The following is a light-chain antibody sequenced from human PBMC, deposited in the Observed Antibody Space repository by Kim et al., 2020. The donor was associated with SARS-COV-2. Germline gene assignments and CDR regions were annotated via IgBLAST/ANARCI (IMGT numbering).Light chain of an antibody. CDR1: SSDVGGYNS. CDR2: DVS. Sequence: GQQITISCTGTSSDVGGYNSVSWYQQHPGKAPKLMIFDVSNRPSGVSNRFSGSKSGNTASLTISGLQAEDEADYYCMSYRRGSTYVFGSGTKVTVL. V-gene: IGLV2-14*03. CDR3: MSYRRGSTYV. J-gene: IGLJ1*01.